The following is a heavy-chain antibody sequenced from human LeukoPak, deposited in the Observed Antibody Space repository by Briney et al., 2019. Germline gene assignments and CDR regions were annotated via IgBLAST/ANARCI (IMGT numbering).Heavy chain of an antibody. CDR3: ARGASEWLLRYNWFDP. CDR2: VNHSGST. CDR1: GGSISSSSYY. J-gene: IGHJ5*02. Sequence: PSETLSLTCTVSGGSISSSSYYWSWIRQPPGKGLEWIGEVNHSGSTNYNPSLKSRVTISVDTSKNQFSLKLSSVTAADTAVYYCARGASEWLLRYNWFDPWGQGTLVTVSS. D-gene: IGHD3-3*01. V-gene: IGHV4-39*07.